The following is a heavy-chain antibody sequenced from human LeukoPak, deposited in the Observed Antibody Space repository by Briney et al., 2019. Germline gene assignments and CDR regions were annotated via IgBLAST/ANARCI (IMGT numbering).Heavy chain of an antibody. Sequence: QPGGSLRLSCAGSGFTFSTYELNWVRQAPGKGLEWVSYISSSGNTIYYADPVKGRFTISRDNAKNSLYLQMNSLRAEDTAVYYCAKDHRPCWFDPWGQGTLVTVSS. CDR2: ISSSGNTI. V-gene: IGHV3-48*03. CDR3: AKDHRPCWFDP. J-gene: IGHJ5*02. CDR1: GFTFSTYE. D-gene: IGHD6-6*01.